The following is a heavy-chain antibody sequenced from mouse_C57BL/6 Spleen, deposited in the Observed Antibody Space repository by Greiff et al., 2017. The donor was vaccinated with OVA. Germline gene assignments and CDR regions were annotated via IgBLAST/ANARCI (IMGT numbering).Heavy chain of an antibody. CDR3: ARLYDYDWRFAY. V-gene: IGHV5-6*02. CDR1: GFTFSSYG. J-gene: IGHJ3*01. Sequence: EVMLVESGGDLVKPGGSLKLSCAASGFTFSSYGMSWVRQTPDKRLEWVATISSGGSYTYYPDSVKGRFTISRDNAKNTLYLQMSSLKSEDTAMYYCARLYDYDWRFAYWGQGTLVTVSA. CDR2: ISSGGSYT. D-gene: IGHD2-4*01.